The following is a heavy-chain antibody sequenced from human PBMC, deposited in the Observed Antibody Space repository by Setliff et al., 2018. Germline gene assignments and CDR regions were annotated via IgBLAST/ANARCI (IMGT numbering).Heavy chain of an antibody. CDR1: GDSISSSNW. V-gene: IGHV4-4*02. D-gene: IGHD1-26*01. Sequence: SETLSLTCAVSGDSISSSNWWNWVRQPPGKGLEWIGEIYHSGSTNYNPSLKSRVTISVDKSKNQLSLKLSSVTAADTAVYYCARSSYSGSYLDVWGQGTTVTVSS. CDR2: IYHSGST. J-gene: IGHJ6*02. CDR3: ARSSYSGSYLDV.